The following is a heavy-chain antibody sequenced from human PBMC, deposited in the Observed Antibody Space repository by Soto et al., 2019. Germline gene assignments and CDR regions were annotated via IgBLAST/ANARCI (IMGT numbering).Heavy chain of an antibody. D-gene: IGHD3-10*01. Sequence: QVQLVESGGGVVQPGRSLRLSCAASGFTFSSYGMHWVRQAPGKGLEWVAVIWYDGSNKYYADSVKGRFTISRDNSKNTLYLQMNSLRAEDTAVYYCARDRAYGSGSYYTFYYYYYGMDVWGQGTTVTVSS. CDR3: ARDRAYGSGSYYTFYYYYYGMDV. CDR1: GFTFSSYG. CDR2: IWYDGSNK. V-gene: IGHV3-33*01. J-gene: IGHJ6*02.